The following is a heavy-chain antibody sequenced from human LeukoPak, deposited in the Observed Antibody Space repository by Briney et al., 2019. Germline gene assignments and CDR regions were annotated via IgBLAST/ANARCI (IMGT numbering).Heavy chain of an antibody. Sequence: GGSLRLSCAASGFTFSSYGMHWVRQAPGKGLEWVAFIRCDGSNKYYADSVKGRFTISRDNSKNTLYLQMNSLRAEDTAVYYCAKHDRPYYYDSSGYFHFDYWGQGTLVTVSS. D-gene: IGHD3-22*01. CDR2: IRCDGSNK. CDR3: AKHDRPYYYDSSGYFHFDY. V-gene: IGHV3-30*02. CDR1: GFTFSSYG. J-gene: IGHJ4*02.